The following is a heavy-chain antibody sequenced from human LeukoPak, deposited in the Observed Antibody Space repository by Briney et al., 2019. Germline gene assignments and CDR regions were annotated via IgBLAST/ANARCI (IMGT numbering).Heavy chain of an antibody. V-gene: IGHV4-38-2*01. J-gene: IGHJ4*02. CDR3: ARSLSTAGIDY. CDR2: VYQSGST. Sequence: SETLSLTCAVSGYSITTGRYWGWIRQPPGKGLEWIGSVYQSGSTYYNPSLKSRVTISVDTSKNQFSLNLRSVTAADTAVYYCARSLSTAGIDYWGQGTLVTVSS. CDR1: GYSITTGRY. D-gene: IGHD2-2*01.